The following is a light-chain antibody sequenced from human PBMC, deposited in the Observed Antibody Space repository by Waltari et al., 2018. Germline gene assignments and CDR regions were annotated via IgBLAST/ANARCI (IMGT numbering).Light chain of an antibody. Sequence: QSALTQPPSASGSPGQSVTIPCTGTSSDGGGYNYVSWYQQPPGKAPQLMIYEVSKRPSGVPDRFSGSKSGNTASLTVSGLQAEDEADYYCSSYAGSNNLKVFGGGTKLTVL. CDR2: EVS. CDR1: SSDGGGYNY. V-gene: IGLV2-8*01. J-gene: IGLJ2*01. CDR3: SSYAGSNNLKV.